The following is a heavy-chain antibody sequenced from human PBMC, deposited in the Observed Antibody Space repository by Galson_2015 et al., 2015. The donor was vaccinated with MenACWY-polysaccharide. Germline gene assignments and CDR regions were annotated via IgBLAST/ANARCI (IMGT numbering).Heavy chain of an antibody. J-gene: IGHJ3*01. CDR1: GFTFSGSG. V-gene: IGHV3-33*01. CDR3: AREGSRIVFHAFDV. D-gene: IGHD2-15*01. CDR2: IQYDGSNK. Sequence: SLRLSCAASGFTFSGSGLHWVRQAPGKGLAWVAVIQYDGSNKVYADSVKGRFTISRDNSKNILYLEMTSLRAEDTAVYYCAREGSRIVFHAFDVWGHGTMVTVSP.